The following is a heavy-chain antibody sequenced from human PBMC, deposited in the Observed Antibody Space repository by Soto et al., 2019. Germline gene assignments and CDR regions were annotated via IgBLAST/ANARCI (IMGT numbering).Heavy chain of an antibody. J-gene: IGHJ4*02. CDR3: ARDPYGEYGYDY. CDR1: GGSFSGYY. D-gene: IGHD4-17*01. CDR2: INHRGST. V-gene: IGHV4-34*01. Sequence: QVQLQQWGAGLLKPSETLSLTCDVYGGSFSGYYWSWIRQPPGKGLEWIGEINHRGSTDYNPSLKSRVTISVDTSKNQFSLNLSSVTAADTAVYYCARDPYGEYGYDYWGQGTLVTVSS.